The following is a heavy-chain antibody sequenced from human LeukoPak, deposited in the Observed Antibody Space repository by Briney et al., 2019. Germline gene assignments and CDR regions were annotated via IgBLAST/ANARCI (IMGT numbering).Heavy chain of an antibody. V-gene: IGHV1-46*01. J-gene: IGHJ5*02. D-gene: IGHD6-19*01. CDR3: ARVFHQAVAPRGGWFDP. CDR2: INPSGGST. Sequence: ASVKVSCKASGYTFTSYYMHWVRQAPGQGLEWMGIINPSGGSTSYAQKFQGRVTMTRDTSTSTAYMELSSLRSEDTAVYYCARVFHQAVAPRGGWFDPWGQGTLVTVSS. CDR1: GYTFTSYY.